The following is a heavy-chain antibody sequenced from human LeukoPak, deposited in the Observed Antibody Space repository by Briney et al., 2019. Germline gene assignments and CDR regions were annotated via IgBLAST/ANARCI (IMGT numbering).Heavy chain of an antibody. D-gene: IGHD2-2*01. V-gene: IGHV1-46*01. CDR3: ARPTSIIPASNIYYYYYAMDV. CDR2: INPSGGTA. CDR1: GYTFTSYY. J-gene: IGHJ6*02. Sequence: ASVKVSCKASGYTFTSYYMHRVRQAPGQGLEWMGIINPSGGTATYAQKFQGRVTMTRDTSTSTVYMELSSLSSEDTAVYYCARPTSIIPASNIYYYYYAMDVWGQGTTVTVS.